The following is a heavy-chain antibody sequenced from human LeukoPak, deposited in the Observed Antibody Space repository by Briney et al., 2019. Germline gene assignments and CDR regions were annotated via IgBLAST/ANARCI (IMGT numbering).Heavy chain of an antibody. CDR2: ITGSGSYT. CDR3: ATSDSSGYYFSYC. V-gene: IGHV3-21*01. D-gene: IGHD3-22*01. CDR1: GFTFSGYS. Sequence: GGSLRRSCAASGFTFSGYSMNWVRQAPGEGLEWVSSITGSGSYTYYADSVKGRFTISRDSAKNSLYLQMNSLRAEDTAVYYCATSDSSGYYFSYCWGQGNLVTVSS. J-gene: IGHJ4*02.